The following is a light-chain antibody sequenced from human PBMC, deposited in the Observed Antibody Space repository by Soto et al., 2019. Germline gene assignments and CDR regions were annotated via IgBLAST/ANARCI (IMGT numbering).Light chain of an antibody. CDR3: QQRYSRPPLS. V-gene: IGKV3-11*01. CDR2: DAF. CDR1: QGIGSY. Sequence: EIVLTQSPATLYLSPGEGATLSCRASQGIGSYLAWYQQKPGQAPRLLIYDAFTRATGIPDRFRGSGSGTDFTLTITSLEPEDFAVYYCQQRYSRPPLSFGGGTKVDIK. J-gene: IGKJ4*01.